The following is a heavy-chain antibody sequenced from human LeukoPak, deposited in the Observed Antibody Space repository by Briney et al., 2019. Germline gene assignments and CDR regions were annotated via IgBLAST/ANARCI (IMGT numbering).Heavy chain of an antibody. CDR3: AKTRPLDSSSWSHGDY. CDR1: GFTFSSYA. D-gene: IGHD6-13*01. CDR2: ISGSGAST. Sequence: GGSLRLSCAASGFTFSSYAMSWVRQAPGKGLEWVSAISGSGASTYYGDSVKGRFTISRDNSKNTLYLQMNSLRAEDTAVYYCAKTRPLDSSSWSHGDYWGQGTLVTVSS. V-gene: IGHV3-23*01. J-gene: IGHJ4*02.